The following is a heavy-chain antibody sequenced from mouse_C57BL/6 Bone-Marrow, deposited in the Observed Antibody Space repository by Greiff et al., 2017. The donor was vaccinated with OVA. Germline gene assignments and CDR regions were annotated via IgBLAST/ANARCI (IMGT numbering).Heavy chain of an antibody. CDR1: GFTFSDYG. CDR3: ASFITTVVPFAY. D-gene: IGHD1-1*01. CDR2: ISNLAYSI. V-gene: IGHV5-15*01. Sequence: VQLQQSGGGLVQPGGSLKLSCAASGFTFSDYGMAWVRQAPRKGPEWVAFISNLAYSIYYADTVTGRFTISRENAKNTLYLEMSSLRSEDTAMYYCASFITTVVPFAYWGQGTLVTVSA. J-gene: IGHJ3*01.